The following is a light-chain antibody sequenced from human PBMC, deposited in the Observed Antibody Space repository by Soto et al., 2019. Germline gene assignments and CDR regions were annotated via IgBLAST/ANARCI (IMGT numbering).Light chain of an antibody. J-gene: IGKJ4*01. CDR2: GAS. Sequence: DIVITQSPATLSVSPGERATLSCRASQTISSNLAWYQQKPGQTPRLLIYGASTRAAGIPATFSGSGSGTEFTLSISSLQSEHLGVYYCQQDSSWPLTFGGGTKVDI. V-gene: IGKV3-15*01. CDR1: QTISSN. CDR3: QQDSSWPLT.